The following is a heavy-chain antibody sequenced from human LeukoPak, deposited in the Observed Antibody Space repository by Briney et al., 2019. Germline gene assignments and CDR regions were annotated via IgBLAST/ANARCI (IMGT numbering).Heavy chain of an antibody. V-gene: IGHV1-18*04. J-gene: IGHJ4*02. CDR1: GYTFTGYY. CDR3: ARDDYDSSGYYYFDY. CDR2: ISAYSGYT. Sequence: RASVKVSCKASGYTFTGYYMHWVRQAPGQGLEWMGWISAYSGYTNYAQKFQGRVTMTTDTSTSTASMELRSLRSDDTAVYYCARDDYDSSGYYYFDYWGQGTLVTVSS. D-gene: IGHD3-22*01.